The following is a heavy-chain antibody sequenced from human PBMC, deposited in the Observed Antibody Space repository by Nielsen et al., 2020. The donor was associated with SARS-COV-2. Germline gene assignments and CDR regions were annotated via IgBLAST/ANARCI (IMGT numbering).Heavy chain of an antibody. CDR3: ARAYYYDSSGYYYGYYYYGMDV. D-gene: IGHD3-22*01. V-gene: IGHV3-13*01. J-gene: IGHJ6*02. Sequence: LKISCAASGFTFSSYDMHWVRQATGKGLEWVSAIGTAGDTYYPGSVKGRFTISRENAKNSLYLQMNSLRAGDTAVYYCARAYYYDSSGYYYGYYYYGMDVWGQGTTVTVSS. CDR2: IGTAGDT. CDR1: GFTFSSYD.